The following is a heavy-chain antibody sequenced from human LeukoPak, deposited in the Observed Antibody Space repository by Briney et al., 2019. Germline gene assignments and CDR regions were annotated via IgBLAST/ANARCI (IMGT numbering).Heavy chain of an antibody. J-gene: IGHJ5*02. CDR1: GFTFSSYS. CDR2: ISSSSSYI. CDR3: ARLKRGIGAAGTSLRGWFDP. V-gene: IGHV3-21*01. D-gene: IGHD6-13*01. Sequence: PGGSLRLSCAASGFTFSSYSMNWVRQAPGKGLEWVSSISSSSSYIYYADSVKGRFTLSRDNAKNSLYLQMNSLRAEDTAVYYCARLKRGIGAAGTSLRGWFDPWGQGTLVTVSS.